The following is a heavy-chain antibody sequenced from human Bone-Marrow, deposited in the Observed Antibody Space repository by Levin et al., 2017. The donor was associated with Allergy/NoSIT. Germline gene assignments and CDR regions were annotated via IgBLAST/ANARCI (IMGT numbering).Heavy chain of an antibody. D-gene: IGHD3-16*01. V-gene: IGHV4-39*01. CDR3: VRVDGGGNYFDS. Sequence: SQTLSLTCPVSGGSVSSSSNYWGWIRQSPAKGLEWIGSIYYTGSTYYNPSLKSRVTLSVDTSKNQFSLKLTSVTAADTALYYCVRVDGGGNYFDSWGQGTLVTVSS. J-gene: IGHJ4*02. CDR2: IYYTGST. CDR1: GGSVSSSSNY.